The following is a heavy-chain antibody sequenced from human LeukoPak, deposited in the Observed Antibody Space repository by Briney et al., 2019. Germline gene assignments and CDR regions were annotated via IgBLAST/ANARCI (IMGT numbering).Heavy chain of an antibody. CDR2: IYHSGSP. J-gene: IGHJ4*02. CDR1: GVSISSNNW. Sequence: SETLSLTCAVSGVSISSNNWWGWFRQPPGKGLEWIGEIYHSGSPNYNPSLKSRVTISVDKSRNHFSLNLSSVTAADTAVYYCARVNINNWHSCDYWGQGTLVTVSS. V-gene: IGHV4-4*02. D-gene: IGHD1-1*01. CDR3: ARVNINNWHSCDY.